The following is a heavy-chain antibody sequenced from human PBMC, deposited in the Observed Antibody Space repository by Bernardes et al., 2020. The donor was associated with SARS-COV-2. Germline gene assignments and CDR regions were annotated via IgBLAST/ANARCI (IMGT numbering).Heavy chain of an antibody. Sequence: ASVKVSCKASGYTFSSYAITWVRQAPGQGLEWMGWINGHNGNKKYAQKVQGRVTMTTDTSTDTAYMELRSLRSDDTAVYYCARDINYGGCDYWGQGTLVTVSS. CDR2: INGHNGNK. CDR1: GYTFSSYA. J-gene: IGHJ4*02. CDR3: ARDINYGGCDY. V-gene: IGHV1-18*01. D-gene: IGHD4-17*01.